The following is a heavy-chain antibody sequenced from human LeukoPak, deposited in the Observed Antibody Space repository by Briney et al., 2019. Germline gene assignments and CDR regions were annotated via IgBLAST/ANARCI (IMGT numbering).Heavy chain of an antibody. V-gene: IGHV3-48*03. CDR2: ISSSGSTI. CDR3: ARTYYYGSGSYSSYYYYGMDV. Sequence: GGSLRLSCAASGFTFSSYEMNWVRQAPGEGLEWVSYISSSGSTIYYADSVKGRFTISRDNAKNSLYLQMNSLRAEDTAVYYCARTYYYGSGSYSSYYYYGMDVWGQGTTVTVSS. J-gene: IGHJ6*02. CDR1: GFTFSSYE. D-gene: IGHD3-10*01.